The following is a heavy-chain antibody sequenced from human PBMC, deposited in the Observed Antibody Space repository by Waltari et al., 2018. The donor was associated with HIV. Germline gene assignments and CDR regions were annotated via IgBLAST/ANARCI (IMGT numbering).Heavy chain of an antibody. CDR1: GFSFGNDW. CDR2: IKRNTDGGTT. Sequence: EVQLVESGGGLVKPGGSLRLSCAVSGFSFGNDWFNWVRQAPGKGLELSGSIKRNTDGGTTDYAAPAKGRFTISREESKNTLSLQMNSLKTEDTAVYYCTTAPGGERDWGQGTLVTVSS. J-gene: IGHJ4*02. V-gene: IGHV3-15*01. CDR3: TTAPGGERD. D-gene: IGHD3-16*01.